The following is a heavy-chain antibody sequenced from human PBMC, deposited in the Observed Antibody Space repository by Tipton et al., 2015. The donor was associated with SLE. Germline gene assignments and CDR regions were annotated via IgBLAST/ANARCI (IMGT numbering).Heavy chain of an antibody. CDR3: ARFPTYHFDL. V-gene: IGHV4-39*07. J-gene: IGHJ4*02. CDR2: INYSGST. D-gene: IGHD2-2*01. CDR1: GDSISNNNYY. Sequence: TLSLTCTVSGDSISNNNYYWGWIRQPPGKGLEWIGNINYSGSTYYNPSLKSRISISVATSKNQFSLNLSSVTAADTAVYYCARFPTYHFDLWGQGTLVTVSS.